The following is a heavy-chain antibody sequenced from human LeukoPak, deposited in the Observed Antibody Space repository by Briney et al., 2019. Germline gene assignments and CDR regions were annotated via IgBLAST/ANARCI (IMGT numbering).Heavy chain of an antibody. CDR2: IYYSGST. Sequence: SFTSYWIGWVRQMPGKGLEWMGIIYYSGSTYHSPSLKSRVTISVDTSKNQFSLKLSSVTAADTAVYYCARDSNYYDSSRPNYYYYYMDVWGKGTTVTVSS. CDR3: ARDSNYYDSSRPNYYYYYMDV. V-gene: IGHV4-39*02. D-gene: IGHD3-22*01. CDR1: SFTSYW. J-gene: IGHJ6*03.